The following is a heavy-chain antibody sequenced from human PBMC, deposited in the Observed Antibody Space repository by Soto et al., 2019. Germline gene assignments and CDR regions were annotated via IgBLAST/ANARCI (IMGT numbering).Heavy chain of an antibody. D-gene: IGHD2-21*01. V-gene: IGHV2-26*01. J-gene: IGHJ6*04. CDR3: GRTIAESYSSYYLMGV. Sequence: SGPTLVNPTETLTLTCNVSVFSLTTVRIGVSWIRQPPGKALEWLAHIFSDAERSYSRSLQGRLTVSKVGSGSHVVLTMTNMDTVDTGTYFCGRTIAESYSSYYLMGVWVKRTTWTVSS. CDR1: VFSLTTVRIG. CDR2: IFSDAER.